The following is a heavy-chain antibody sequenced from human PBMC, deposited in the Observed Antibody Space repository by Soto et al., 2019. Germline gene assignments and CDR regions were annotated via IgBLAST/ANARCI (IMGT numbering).Heavy chain of an antibody. J-gene: IGHJ5*02. CDR1: GGSISSGDYY. Sequence: SETLSLTCTVSGGSISSGDYYWSWIRQPPGKGLEWIGYIYYSGSTYYNPSLKSRVTISVDTSKNQFSLKLSSVTAADTAVYYCAREIITIFGVVIPNWFDPWGQGTLVTVSS. D-gene: IGHD3-3*01. V-gene: IGHV4-30-4*01. CDR2: IYYSGST. CDR3: AREIITIFGVVIPNWFDP.